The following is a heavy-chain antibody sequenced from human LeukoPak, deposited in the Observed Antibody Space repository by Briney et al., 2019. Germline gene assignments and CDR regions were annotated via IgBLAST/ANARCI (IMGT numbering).Heavy chain of an antibody. CDR1: GFTFSSYA. CDR3: AKSQLLYGVNYFDY. CDR2: IGGSGGST. D-gene: IGHD2-2*02. Sequence: GGSLRLSCPASGFTFSSYAMSWVRQAPGKGLEWVSAIGGSGGSTYYADSVKGRFTISRDNSKNTLYLQMNSLRAEDTAVYYCAKSQLLYGVNYFDYWGQGTLVTVSS. J-gene: IGHJ4*02. V-gene: IGHV3-23*01.